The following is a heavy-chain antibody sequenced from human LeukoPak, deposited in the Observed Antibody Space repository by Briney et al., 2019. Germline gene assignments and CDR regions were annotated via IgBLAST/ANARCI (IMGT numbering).Heavy chain of an antibody. CDR3: ARDRLDIVPSGYYYYYYMDV. CDR1: GGTFSSYA. J-gene: IGHJ6*03. CDR2: IIPIFGTA. Sequence: ASVKVSCKASGGTFSSYAISWVRQAPGQGLEWRGGIIPIFGTANYAQKFHGRVTITTDESTSTAYMELSSLRSEDTAVYYCARDRLDIVPSGYYYYYYMDVWGKGTTVTVSS. V-gene: IGHV1-69*05. D-gene: IGHD2-2*03.